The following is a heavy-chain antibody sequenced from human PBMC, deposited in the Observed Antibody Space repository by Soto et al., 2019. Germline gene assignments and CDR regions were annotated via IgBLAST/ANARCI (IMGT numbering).Heavy chain of an antibody. Sequence: ASVKVSCKASGYTFTGYYMHWVRQAPGQGLEWMGWINPTSGGTNYAQKFQGWVTMTRDTSISTAYMELSRLRSDDTAVYYCARGGIVVVPAANNWFDPWGQGTMVTVSS. V-gene: IGHV1-2*04. D-gene: IGHD2-2*01. CDR3: ARGGIVVVPAANNWFDP. CDR2: INPTSGGT. J-gene: IGHJ5*02. CDR1: GYTFTGYY.